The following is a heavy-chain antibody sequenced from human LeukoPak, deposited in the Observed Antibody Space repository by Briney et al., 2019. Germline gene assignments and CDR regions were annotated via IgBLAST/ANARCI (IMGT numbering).Heavy chain of an antibody. V-gene: IGHV4-59*08. D-gene: IGHD3-22*01. J-gene: IGHJ4*02. CDR1: GGSISSYY. CDR2: IYYSGST. CDR3: ARGRGYPDY. Sequence: SETLSLTCTVSGGSISSYYWSWIRQPPGKGLEWIGYIYYSGSTSYNPSLKSRVTISVDTSKNQFSLKLSSVTAADTAVYYCARGRGYPDYWGQGTLVTVSS.